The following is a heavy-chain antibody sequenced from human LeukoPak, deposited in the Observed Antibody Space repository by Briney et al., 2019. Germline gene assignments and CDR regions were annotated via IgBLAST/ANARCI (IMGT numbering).Heavy chain of an antibody. CDR3: ARGLRAVPESRGYNGFDP. Sequence: ASVKVSCKASGYTFTGYYMHWVRQAPGQGLEWMGWINPNSGGTNYAQKFQGRVTMTRDTSISTAYMELSRLRSDDTAVYYCARGLRAVPESRGYNGFDPWGQGTLVTVSS. D-gene: IGHD2-2*01. CDR2: INPNSGGT. J-gene: IGHJ5*02. V-gene: IGHV1-2*02. CDR1: GYTFTGYY.